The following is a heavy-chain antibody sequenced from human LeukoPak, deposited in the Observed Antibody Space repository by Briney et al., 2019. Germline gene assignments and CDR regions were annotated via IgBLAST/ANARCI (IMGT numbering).Heavy chain of an antibody. Sequence: PSETLSLTCTVSGGSISSSSYYWGWIRQPPGKGLEWIGSSYYSGSTYYNPSLKSRVTISVDTSKNQFSLKLSSVTAADTAVYYCARPNWGPDAFDIWGQGTMVTVSS. J-gene: IGHJ3*02. D-gene: IGHD7-27*01. CDR2: SYYSGST. V-gene: IGHV4-39*01. CDR3: ARPNWGPDAFDI. CDR1: GGSISSSSYY.